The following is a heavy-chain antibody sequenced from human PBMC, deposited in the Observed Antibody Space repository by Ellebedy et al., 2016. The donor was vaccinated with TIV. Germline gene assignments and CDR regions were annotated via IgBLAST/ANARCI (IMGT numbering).Heavy chain of an antibody. D-gene: IGHD3-9*01. J-gene: IGHJ4*02. V-gene: IGHV4-34*01. CDR1: GASFSGSY. CDR3: ATAVRDDWSLGL. Sequence: SQTLSLTCGVSGASFSGSYWSYIRPTPGKGLEWIGEISLSGSPNYNPSLRGRVNMSLDTSKNHFSLNLTSVTAADTAVYYCATAVRDDWSLGLWGQGTQVTVSS. CDR2: ISLSGSP.